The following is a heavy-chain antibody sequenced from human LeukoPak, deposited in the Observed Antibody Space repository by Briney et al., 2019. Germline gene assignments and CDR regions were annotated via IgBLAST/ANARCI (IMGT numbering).Heavy chain of an antibody. CDR1: GGTFNNYA. D-gene: IGHD1-14*01. CDR3: ARAPAGMDV. J-gene: IGHJ6*02. CDR2: IIPIFDIV. Sequence: SVKVSCKASGGTFNNYAITWVRQAPGQGLEWMGRIIPIFDIVNYTQKFQGRVTITADTITNTAYMELSSLRSEDTAVYFCARAPAGMDVWGQGTTVIVSS. V-gene: IGHV1-69*04.